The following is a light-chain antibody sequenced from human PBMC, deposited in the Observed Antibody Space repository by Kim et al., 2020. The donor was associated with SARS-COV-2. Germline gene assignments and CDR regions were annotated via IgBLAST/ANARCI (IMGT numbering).Light chain of an antibody. Sequence: GGTVPLTCGLSSGSVSTNYYPSWFQQTPGQAPRTLIYGTHTRSSGVPDRFSGSILGNKAALTITGAQADDESDYYCVLYMGSGTWVFGGGTQLTVL. CDR2: GTH. CDR1: SGSVSTNYY. CDR3: VLYMGSGTWV. V-gene: IGLV8-61*01. J-gene: IGLJ3*02.